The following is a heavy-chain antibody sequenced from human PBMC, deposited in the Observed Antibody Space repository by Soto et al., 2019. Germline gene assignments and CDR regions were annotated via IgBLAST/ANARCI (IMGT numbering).Heavy chain of an antibody. J-gene: IGHJ2*01. Sequence: QVQLVQSGAEVKKPGASVKVSCKASGYTFTSYGISWVRQAPGQGLEWMGWISAYNGNTNYAQKLQGRVTMTTDTSTSTAYMELRSLRSDDTAVYYCARVGRDFPYSSGGWDWYFDLWGRGTLVTVSS. D-gene: IGHD6-19*01. V-gene: IGHV1-18*01. CDR1: GYTFTSYG. CDR3: ARVGRDFPYSSGGWDWYFDL. CDR2: ISAYNGNT.